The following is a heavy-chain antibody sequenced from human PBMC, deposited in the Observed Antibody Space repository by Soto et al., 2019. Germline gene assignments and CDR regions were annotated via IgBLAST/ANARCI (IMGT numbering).Heavy chain of an antibody. D-gene: IGHD1-20*01. CDR3: ARPTYNSGSPFDY. Sequence: SETLSLTCTVSGGSISSYYWSWIRQPPGKGLEWIGYIYYSGSTNYNPSHKSRVTISVDTSKNQFSLKLSSVTAADTAVYYCARPTYNSGSPFDYWGQGTLVTVS. J-gene: IGHJ4*02. CDR2: IYYSGST. V-gene: IGHV4-59*01. CDR1: GGSISSYY.